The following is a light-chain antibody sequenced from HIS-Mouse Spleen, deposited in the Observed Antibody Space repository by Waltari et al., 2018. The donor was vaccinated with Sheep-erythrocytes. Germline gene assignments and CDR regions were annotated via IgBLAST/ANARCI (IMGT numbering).Light chain of an antibody. CDR3: CSYAGSYNHV. J-gene: IGLJ1*01. V-gene: IGLV2-11*01. CDR1: SSDVGVYNY. Sequence: QSALTQPRSVSGSPGQSVTISCTGTSSDVGVYNYVSWYQQHPGKAPKLMIYDVSKRTSGVPDRFSGSKSGNTASLTISGLQAEDEADYYCCSYAGSYNHVFATGTKVTVL. CDR2: DVS.